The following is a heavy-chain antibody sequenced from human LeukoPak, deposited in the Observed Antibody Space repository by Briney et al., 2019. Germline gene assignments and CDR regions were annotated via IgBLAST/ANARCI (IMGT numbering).Heavy chain of an antibody. CDR3: ARGYCSSTSCLKYGMDV. D-gene: IGHD2-2*01. CDR2: INPSGGST. Sequence: ASVKVSCKASGYTFTSYYMHWVRQAPGQGLEWMGIINPSGGSTSYAQKFQGRVTMTRDTSISTAYMELSRLRSDDTAVYYCARGYCSSTSCLKYGMDVWGQGTTVTVSS. CDR1: GYTFTSYY. J-gene: IGHJ6*02. V-gene: IGHV1-46*01.